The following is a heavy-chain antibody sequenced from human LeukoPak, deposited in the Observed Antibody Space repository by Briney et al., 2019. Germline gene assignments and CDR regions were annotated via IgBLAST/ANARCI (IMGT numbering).Heavy chain of an antibody. D-gene: IGHD4-23*01. CDR2: IRSRANSYAT. CDR3: ASTDYGDNSGY. J-gene: IGHJ4*02. Sequence: GGSLKLSCAASGVTFTGSTIHWVRQAPGKGLEWVGRIRSRANSYATVYGVSVKGRFTISRDDSKNTAYLQMNSLTTEDTAVYYCASTDYGDNSGYWGQGTLVTVSS. CDR1: GVTFTGST. V-gene: IGHV3-73*01.